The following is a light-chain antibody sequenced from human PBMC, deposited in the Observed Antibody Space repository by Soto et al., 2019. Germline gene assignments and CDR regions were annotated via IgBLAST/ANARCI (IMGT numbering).Light chain of an antibody. CDR3: CSYAGSYTLV. Sequence: QSALTQPRSVSGSPGQSVTISCTGTSSDVGGYNHVSWYQHHPGKVPKLMIFDVSKRPSGVPDRFSGSKSGNTASLTISGLQAEDEADYYCCSYAGSYTLVFGGGTQLTVL. CDR2: DVS. V-gene: IGLV2-11*01. CDR1: SSDVGGYNH. J-gene: IGLJ2*01.